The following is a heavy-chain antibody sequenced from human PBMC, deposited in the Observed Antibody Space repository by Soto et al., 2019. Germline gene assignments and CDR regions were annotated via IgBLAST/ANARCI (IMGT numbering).Heavy chain of an antibody. CDR3: ASPPNESSGYYYGMDV. J-gene: IGHJ6*02. D-gene: IGHD6-19*01. V-gene: IGHV1-69*12. CDR1: GGTFSSYA. CDR2: IIPIFGTA. Sequence: QVQLVQSGAEVKKPGSSVKVSCNASGGTFSSYAISWVRQAPGQALEWMGGIIPIFGTANYAQKFQGRVTITADESTSTAYMELSSLRSEDTAVYYCASPPNESSGYYYGMDVWGQGTTVTVSS.